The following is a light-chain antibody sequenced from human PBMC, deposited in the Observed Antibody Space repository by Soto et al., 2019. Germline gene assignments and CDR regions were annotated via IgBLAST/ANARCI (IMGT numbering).Light chain of an antibody. CDR1: SSDVGAYNY. V-gene: IGLV2-14*01. CDR2: DVG. CDR3: GSYTSIRTGV. J-gene: IGLJ1*01. Sequence: QPVLTQPASVSGSPGQSITISCTETSSDVGAYNYVSWYQQHPGKAPKLMIYDVGNRPSGVSDRFSGSKSGNTASLTISGLQAEDEADYYCGSYTSIRTGVFGTGTKVTVL.